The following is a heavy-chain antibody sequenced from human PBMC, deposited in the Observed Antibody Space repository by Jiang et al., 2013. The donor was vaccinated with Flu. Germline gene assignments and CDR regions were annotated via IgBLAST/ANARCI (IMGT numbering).Heavy chain of an antibody. J-gene: IGHJ5*02. CDR1: GGSISSYY. CDR2: IYYSGST. V-gene: IGHV4-59*01. D-gene: IGHD5-12*01. Sequence: GPGLVKPSETLSLTCTVSGGSISSYYWSWIRQPPGKGLEWIGYIYYSGSTNYNPSLKSRVTISVDTSKNQFSLKLSSVTAADTAVYYCARDISGYSGYDSWGQGTLVTVSS. CDR3: ARDISGYSGYDS.